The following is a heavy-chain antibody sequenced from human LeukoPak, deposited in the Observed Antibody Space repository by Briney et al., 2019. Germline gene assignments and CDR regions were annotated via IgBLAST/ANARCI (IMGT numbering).Heavy chain of an antibody. CDR3: AKGLGGFASAPDS. CDR2: IFGNGVTT. Sequence: GGSLRLSCAASGFTFSNYGMSWVRQAPGKGLEWVSAIFGNGVTTFYADSVKGRFTISRDNSRNRLFLQVNSLRVEDTAVYYCAKGLGGFASAPDSWGQGTLVTVSS. V-gene: IGHV3-23*01. CDR1: GFTFSNYG. J-gene: IGHJ5*01. D-gene: IGHD3-10*01.